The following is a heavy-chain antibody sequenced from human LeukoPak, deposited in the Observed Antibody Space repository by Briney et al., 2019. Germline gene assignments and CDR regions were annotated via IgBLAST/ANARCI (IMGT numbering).Heavy chain of an antibody. Sequence: SETLSLTCTVSGGSISSSTYYWGWIRQPPGKGLEWVGSLYNSATTHYNPSLKSRVTRAVDTSKNQFSLKLRSVTAADTAIYYCARNKTITAAGTYYWGQGTLVTVSS. J-gene: IGHJ4*02. D-gene: IGHD6-13*01. V-gene: IGHV4-39*01. CDR3: ARNKTITAAGTYY. CDR2: LYNSATT. CDR1: GGSISSSTYY.